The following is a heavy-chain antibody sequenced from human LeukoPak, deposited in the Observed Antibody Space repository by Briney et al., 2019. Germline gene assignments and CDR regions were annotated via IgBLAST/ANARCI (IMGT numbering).Heavy chain of an antibody. J-gene: IGHJ4*02. D-gene: IGHD6-19*01. CDR2: INTYNGNT. V-gene: IGHV1-18*01. CDR1: DYTFITYG. Sequence: ASVKVSCKASDYTFITYGISWVRQAPGQGLEWMGWINTYNGNTNYAQKLQGRVTMTTDTSTNTAYMELRSLRSDDTAVYYCARDRSGSGYFRYWGQGTLLTVSS. CDR3: ARDRSGSGYFRY.